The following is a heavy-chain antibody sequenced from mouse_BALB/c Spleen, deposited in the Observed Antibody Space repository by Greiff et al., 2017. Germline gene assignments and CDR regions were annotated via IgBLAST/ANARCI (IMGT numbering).Heavy chain of an antibody. J-gene: IGHJ4*01. CDR1: GYTFTDYW. D-gene: IGHD4-1*01. Sequence: QVQLKQPGAELVMPGASVKMSCKASGYTFTDYWMHWVKQRPGQGLEWIGAIDTSDSYTSYNQKFKGKATLTVDESSSTAYMQLSSLTSEDSAVYYCARAGIGYYAMDYWGQGTSVTVSS. CDR2: IDTSDSYT. V-gene: IGHV1-69*01. CDR3: ARAGIGYYAMDY.